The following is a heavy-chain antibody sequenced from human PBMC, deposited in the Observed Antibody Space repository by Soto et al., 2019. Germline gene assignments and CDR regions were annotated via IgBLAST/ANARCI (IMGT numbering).Heavy chain of an antibody. CDR1: ASIFKGHG. CDR3: ARDGVGATTFFGFLDY. Sequence: QVQLVESGGGVVQPGGSLRPPCAASASIFKGHGIHWVRQPPGRGLEWGAIIRFDGSDEHYGDSVEGRFTISRDNSKNMLYLQMNSLRVEDTAVYYCARDGVGATTFFGFLDYWGQGTLVTVSS. D-gene: IGHD1-26*01. V-gene: IGHV3-33*08. J-gene: IGHJ4*02. CDR2: IRFDGSDE.